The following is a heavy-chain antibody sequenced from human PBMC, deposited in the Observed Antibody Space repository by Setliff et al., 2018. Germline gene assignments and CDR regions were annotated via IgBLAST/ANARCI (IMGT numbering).Heavy chain of an antibody. CDR1: GYTFTSYA. V-gene: IGHV7-4-1*02. Sequence: ASVKVSCKASGYTFTSYAMNWVRQAPGQGLEWMGWINTNTGNPTYTQGFTGRFVFSLDTSVSTAYLQISSLKAEDTAVYYCARGPLHYDFWSGYYTVSWFDPWGQGTLVTVSS. D-gene: IGHD3-3*01. CDR2: INTNTGNP. CDR3: ARGPLHYDFWSGYYTVSWFDP. J-gene: IGHJ5*02.